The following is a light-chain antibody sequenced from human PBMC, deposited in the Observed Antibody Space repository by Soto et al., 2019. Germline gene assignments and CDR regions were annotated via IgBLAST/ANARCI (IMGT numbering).Light chain of an antibody. V-gene: IGLV2-14*01. CDR1: SSDVGGYNY. CDR2: DVS. CDR3: SSYTSSSTLVI. J-gene: IGLJ7*01. Sequence: QSALTQPASVSGSPGQSITISCTGTSSDVGGYNYVSWYQQHPGKAPKLMIYDVSNRPSGVSNLCAGSKSGNTSSLTISGLQAEDEADDYCSSYTSSSTLVIFGGGTQLTVL.